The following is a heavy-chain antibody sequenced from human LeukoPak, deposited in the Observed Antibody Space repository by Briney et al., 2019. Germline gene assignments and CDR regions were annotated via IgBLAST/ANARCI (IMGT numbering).Heavy chain of an antibody. CDR1: GGSISSGGYS. D-gene: IGHD6-13*01. J-gene: IGHJ4*02. CDR2: IYHSGST. CDR3: AREISIAAAAYFDY. Sequence: SQTLSLTCAVSGGSISSGGYSWSWIRQPPGKGLEWIGYIYHSGSTYYNPSLKSRVTISVDRSKNQCSLKLSSVTAADTAVYYCAREISIAAAAYFDYWGQGTLVTVSS. V-gene: IGHV4-30-2*01.